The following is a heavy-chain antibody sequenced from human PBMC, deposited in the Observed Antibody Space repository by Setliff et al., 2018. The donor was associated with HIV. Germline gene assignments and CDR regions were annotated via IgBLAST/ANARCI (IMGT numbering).Heavy chain of an antibody. CDR1: GYTFTTYS. J-gene: IGHJ4*01. V-gene: IGHV1-3*01. Sequence: ASVKVSCKASGYTFTTYSLHWVRQAPGHSLEWVGWINVGKGDTKYSQDLQGRITITRDTSANTAYMELSSLRSDDTAVYFCARGALLAVFDFDYWGHGTLVTVSS. CDR2: INVGKGDT. D-gene: IGHD3-10*01. CDR3: ARGALLAVFDFDY.